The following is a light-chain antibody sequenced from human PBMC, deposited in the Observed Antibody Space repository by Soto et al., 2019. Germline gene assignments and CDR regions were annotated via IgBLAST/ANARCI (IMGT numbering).Light chain of an antibody. CDR1: QSVRTY. CDR3: QQRSDWPRVT. V-gene: IGKV3-11*01. J-gene: IGKJ5*01. Sequence: EIVLTQSPATLSLSPGERATLSCRASQSVRTYLACYQQKPGQAPRLLIYDASSRATGIPARFSGSGSGTDFTLTIYSLEPEDFAVYYCQQRSDWPRVTFGQGTRLEIK. CDR2: DAS.